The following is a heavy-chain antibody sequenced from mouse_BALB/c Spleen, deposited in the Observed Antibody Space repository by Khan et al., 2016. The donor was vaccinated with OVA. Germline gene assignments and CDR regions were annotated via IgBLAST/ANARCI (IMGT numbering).Heavy chain of an antibody. CDR3: PRYRGYYGHNPYVDY. Sequence: EVQLQESGGGLVRPGGSLKLSCAASGFSFSSYSMSWVRQTPEKRLEWVATISSGGTYTYYPDSVKGRFTISRDNAKNTLYLQMSRLKSEDTAMYYCPRYRGYYGHNPYVDYWGQGTTLTVSS. V-gene: IGHV5-6-4*01. J-gene: IGHJ2*01. CDR1: GFSFSSYS. CDR2: ISSGGTYT. D-gene: IGHD1-1*01.